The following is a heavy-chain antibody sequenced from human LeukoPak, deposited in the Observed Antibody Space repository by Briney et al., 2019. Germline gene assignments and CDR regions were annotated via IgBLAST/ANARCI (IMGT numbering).Heavy chain of an antibody. J-gene: IGHJ4*02. Sequence: SETLSLTCTVSGGSISSSSYYWGWIRQPPGKGLEWIGSIYYSGSTNYNPSLKSRVTISVDTSKNQFSLKLSSVTAADTAVYYCARHGDDFDYWGQGTLVTVSS. CDR1: GGSISSSSYY. CDR3: ARHGDDFDY. D-gene: IGHD4-17*01. V-gene: IGHV4-39*01. CDR2: IYYSGST.